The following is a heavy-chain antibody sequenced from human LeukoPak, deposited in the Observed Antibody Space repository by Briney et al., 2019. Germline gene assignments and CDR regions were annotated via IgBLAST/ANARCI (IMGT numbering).Heavy chain of an antibody. V-gene: IGHV3-23*01. CDR1: GFTFSSYD. CDR2: ISGSGGST. Sequence: PGGSLRLSCAASGFTFSSYDMSWVRQAPGKGLEWVSAISGSGGSTYYADSVKGRFTISRDNSKNTLYLQMNSLRAEDTAVYYCASRGYSGYDGRNWFDPWGQGTLVTVSS. D-gene: IGHD5-12*01. J-gene: IGHJ5*02. CDR3: ASRGYSGYDGRNWFDP.